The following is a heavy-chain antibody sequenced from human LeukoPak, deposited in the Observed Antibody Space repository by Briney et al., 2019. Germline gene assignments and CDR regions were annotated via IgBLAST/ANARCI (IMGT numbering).Heavy chain of an antibody. Sequence: GESLKISCKCSGYRFTSYWIGWVRQVPGKGLEWMGIVQPGDSDIRYSPSFQGQVTISADKSISTAYLQWSSLKASDTAMYYCARHEGDSSGYYFFHWGQGTLVTVSS. CDR3: ARHEGDSSGYYFFH. CDR1: GYRFTSYW. V-gene: IGHV5-51*01. D-gene: IGHD3-22*01. CDR2: VQPGDSDI. J-gene: IGHJ4*02.